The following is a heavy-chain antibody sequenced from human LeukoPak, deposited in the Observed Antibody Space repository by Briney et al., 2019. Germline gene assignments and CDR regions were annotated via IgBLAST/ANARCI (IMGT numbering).Heavy chain of an antibody. V-gene: IGHV3-30*02. CDR1: GFTFSSYS. CDR2: IRHDESQT. D-gene: IGHD4-11*01. Sequence: PGGSLRLSCAASGFTFSSYSMNWVRQAPGKGLEWLAFIRHDESQTYYADSVRGRFTHSRDNSKSTLYFQMGSLRPEDTAIYYCVRDFSNYVAFFDSWGQGILVTVSS. J-gene: IGHJ4*02. CDR3: VRDFSNYVAFFDS.